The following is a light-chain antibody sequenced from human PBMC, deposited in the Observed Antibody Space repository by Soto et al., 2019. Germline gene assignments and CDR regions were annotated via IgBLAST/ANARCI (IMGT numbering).Light chain of an antibody. CDR1: QTLSNSF. Sequence: EIVLTQSPGTLSLSPGERATLSCRASQTLSNSFIAWYQQKPGQAPRLLIYDTSSRATGVPDRYNASGSWTDFTLAISRLGPEDLAVLFCQQEGASANIVGQGTRLEIK. V-gene: IGKV3-20*01. J-gene: IGKJ5*01. CDR3: QQEGASANI. CDR2: DTS.